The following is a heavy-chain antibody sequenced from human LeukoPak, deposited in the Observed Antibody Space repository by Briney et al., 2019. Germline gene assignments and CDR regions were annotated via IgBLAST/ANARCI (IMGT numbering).Heavy chain of an antibody. CDR2: ISGSGGSI. V-gene: IGHV3-23*01. D-gene: IGHD2-8*01. CDR3: AKDQRGLMVYATVDY. J-gene: IGHJ4*02. CDR1: GFTFSSYA. Sequence: GGSLRLSCAASGFTFSSYAMSWVRQAPGKGLEWVSAISGSGGSIYYADSVKGRFTISRDNSKNTLYLQMNSLRAEDTAVYYCAKDQRGLMVYATVDYWGQGTLVTVSS.